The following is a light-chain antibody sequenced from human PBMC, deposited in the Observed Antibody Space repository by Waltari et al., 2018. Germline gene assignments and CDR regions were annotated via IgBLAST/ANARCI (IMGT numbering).Light chain of an antibody. V-gene: IGKV3-20*01. CDR2: GAS. J-gene: IGKJ1*01. CDR1: QSVSRS. Sequence: ILLTQSPGTLSLSPEELAPLSCRASQSVSRSLAWYQQKPGQAPKLLIYGASTRATGIPDRFTGSGSGTDFSLTISSLEPEDFAIYFCQHYVRLPATFGQGTKVEIK. CDR3: QHYVRLPAT.